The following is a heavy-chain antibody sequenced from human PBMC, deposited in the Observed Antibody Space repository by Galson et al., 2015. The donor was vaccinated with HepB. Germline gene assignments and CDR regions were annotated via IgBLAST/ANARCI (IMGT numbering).Heavy chain of an antibody. CDR3: STDPGIVGATGPLGDDY. Sequence: VKVSCKVSGYTFTDYHMHWVQQAPGKGLEWMGLVDPEDGETIYAEKFQGRVTITADTSTDTAYMELSSLRSEDTAVYYCSTDPGIVGATGPLGDDYWGQGTLVTVSS. D-gene: IGHD1-26*01. CDR2: VDPEDGET. J-gene: IGHJ4*02. CDR1: GYTFTDYH. V-gene: IGHV1-69-2*01.